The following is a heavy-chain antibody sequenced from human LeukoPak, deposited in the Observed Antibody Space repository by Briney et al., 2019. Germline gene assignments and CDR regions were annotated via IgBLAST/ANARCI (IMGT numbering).Heavy chain of an antibody. CDR1: GYTFNSHG. J-gene: IGHJ5*02. D-gene: IGHD5-12*01. CDR3: AREIGYSGYDNWFDP. Sequence: GASVKVSCKASGYTFNSHGISWVRQAPGQGLEWMGWISGYNGNTNYGRKVQGRVNMTADTSTSTAYMELGSLRSDDTAVYYCAREIGYSGYDNWFDPWGQGTLVTVSS. CDR2: ISGYNGNT. V-gene: IGHV1-18*04.